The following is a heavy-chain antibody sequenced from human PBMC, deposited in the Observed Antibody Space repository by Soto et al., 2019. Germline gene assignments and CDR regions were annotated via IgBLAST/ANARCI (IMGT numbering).Heavy chain of an antibody. Sequence: QVQLQESGPGLVKPSQTLSLTCTVSGGSISSGDYYWSWIRQHPGKGLEWIGYIYYSGSTYYHPSLKRRVTISVDPSKNQFSLKLSSVTAADTAVYYCARWWSGSRQGFDPWGQGTLVTVSS. CDR1: GGSISSGDYY. D-gene: IGHD3-3*01. CDR2: IYYSGST. V-gene: IGHV4-31*03. J-gene: IGHJ5*02. CDR3: ARWWSGSRQGFDP.